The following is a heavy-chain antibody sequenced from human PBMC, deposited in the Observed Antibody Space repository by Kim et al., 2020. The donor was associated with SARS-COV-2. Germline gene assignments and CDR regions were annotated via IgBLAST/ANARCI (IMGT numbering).Heavy chain of an antibody. CDR3: ARLPDINGWPFDY. D-gene: IGHD6-25*01. CDR1: GASIISDY. J-gene: IGHJ4*02. V-gene: IGHV4-59*08. Sequence: SETLSLTCTISGASIISDYWTWIRQSPGKGLEWIGYISYNKRTDYNPSLKSRLSMSLDTSRNQFSLKLNSVTAADTAVYYCARLPDINGWPFDYWAQGTL. CDR2: ISYNKRT.